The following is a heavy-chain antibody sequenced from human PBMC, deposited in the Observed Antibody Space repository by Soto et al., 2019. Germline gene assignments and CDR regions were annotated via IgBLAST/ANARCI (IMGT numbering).Heavy chain of an antibody. CDR1: GFSFSSYA. V-gene: IGHV3-23*01. J-gene: IGHJ4*02. D-gene: IGHD5-12*01. Sequence: EVQLLESGGGLVQPGGSLRLSCAASGFSFSSYAMVWVRQAPGKGLEWVAVISARGGSSYFADSVKGRFTISRYNSKNVLSLEMNSLRAEDTAIYFCAKGSIEYSASVDNWGQGTLVLVSS. CDR2: ISARGGSS. CDR3: AKGSIEYSASVDN.